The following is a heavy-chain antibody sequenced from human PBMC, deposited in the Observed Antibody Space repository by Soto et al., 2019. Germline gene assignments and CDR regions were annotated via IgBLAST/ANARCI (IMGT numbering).Heavy chain of an antibody. CDR2: ISSSGITI. D-gene: IGHD2-2*01. J-gene: IGHJ6*03. V-gene: IGHV3-11*01. CDR3: ARVSPDCSSTSCYANYYYYYMDV. CDR1: GFTFSDYY. Sequence: QVQLVESGGGLVKPGGSLRLSCAASGFTFSDYYMSWIRQAPGKGLEWVSYISSSGITIYYPDSGKGRFTTSRDNAKNSPYMQMNSLRAEDTAVYYCARVSPDCSSTSCYANYYYYYMDVWGKGTTVTVSS.